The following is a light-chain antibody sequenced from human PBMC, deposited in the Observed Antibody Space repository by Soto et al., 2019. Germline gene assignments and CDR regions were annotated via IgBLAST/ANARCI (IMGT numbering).Light chain of an antibody. CDR1: SSDVGGYNY. CDR2: EVS. Sequence: QSVLTQPASVSGSPGQSITISCTGTSSDVGGYNYVSWYQQHPGKAPKLMIYEVSNRPSGVSNRFSGSKSGNTASLAIGGLQSEDEADYYCSTWDASLNEWIFGGGTKLTVL. J-gene: IGLJ2*01. CDR3: STWDASLNEWI. V-gene: IGLV2-14*01.